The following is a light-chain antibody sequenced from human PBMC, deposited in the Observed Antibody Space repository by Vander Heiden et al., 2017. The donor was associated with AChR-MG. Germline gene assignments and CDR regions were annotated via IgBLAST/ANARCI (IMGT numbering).Light chain of an antibody. V-gene: IGLV2-23*02. Sequence: QSSLTQPAPVSGPPVPSITISCPGTSSDVGSYYLVSWYQQHPGKAPKLMIYEVSKRPSGVSNRFSGSKSGNTASLTISGLQAEDEADYYCCSYAGSRTVVVFGGGTKLTVL. CDR2: EVS. J-gene: IGLJ2*01. CDR1: SSDVGSYYL. CDR3: CSYAGSRTVVV.